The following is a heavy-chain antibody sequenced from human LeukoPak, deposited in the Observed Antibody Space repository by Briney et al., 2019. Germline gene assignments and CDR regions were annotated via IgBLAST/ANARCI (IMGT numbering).Heavy chain of an antibody. CDR1: GGFFGGYY. D-gene: IGHD5-18*01. J-gene: IGHJ4*02. CDR2: IYHSGTT. Sequence: SETLSLTCADYGGFFGGYYWSWIRQPPGKGLEWIGEIYHSGTTNHSPSLKSRVTISVDKSKKQFSLKLSSVTAADTAVYYCARSMDTAIVTQRGFDYWGQGTLVTVSS. V-gene: IGHV4-34*01. CDR3: ARSMDTAIVTQRGFDY.